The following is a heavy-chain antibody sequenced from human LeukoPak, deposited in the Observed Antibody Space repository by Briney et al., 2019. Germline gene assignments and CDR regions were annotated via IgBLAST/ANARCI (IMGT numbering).Heavy chain of an antibody. V-gene: IGHV4-34*01. Sequence: PSETLSLTCAVYGGSFSGYYWRWIPQPPGKGLEWIGEINHSGSTNYNPSLKSRVTISVDTSKNQFSLKLSSVTAADTAVYYCARGRGYSYGFRSWFDPWGQGTLVTVSS. CDR3: ARGRGYSYGFRSWFDP. CDR1: GGSFSGYY. D-gene: IGHD5-18*01. CDR2: INHSGST. J-gene: IGHJ5*02.